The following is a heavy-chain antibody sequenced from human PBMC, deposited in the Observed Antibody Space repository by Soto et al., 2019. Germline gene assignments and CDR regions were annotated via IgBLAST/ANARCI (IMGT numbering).Heavy chain of an antibody. V-gene: IGHV4-4*02. CDR1: GGSISSSNW. CDR2: IYHSGSI. J-gene: IGHJ4*02. Sequence: SETLSLTCAVSGGSISSSNWWTWVRLPPEKGLEWIGEIYHSGSINYNPSLNSRVAISVDRSKNRFYLKLSSVTAADTAVYYRAREYNYDSSGIGFDSWGQGTLVTVSS. D-gene: IGHD3-22*01. CDR3: AREYNYDSSGIGFDS.